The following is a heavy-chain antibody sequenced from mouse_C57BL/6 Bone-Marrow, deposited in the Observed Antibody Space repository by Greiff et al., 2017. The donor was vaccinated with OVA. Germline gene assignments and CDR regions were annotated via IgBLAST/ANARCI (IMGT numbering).Heavy chain of an antibody. J-gene: IGHJ4*01. V-gene: IGHV5-12*01. D-gene: IGHD3-1*01. CDR1: GFTFSDYY. CDR2: ISNGGGST. Sequence: EVKLVESGGGLVQPGGSLKLSCAASGFTFSDYYMYWVRQTPEKRLEWVAYISNGGGSTYYPDTVKGRFTISRDNAKNTLYLQMSRLKSEDTAMYYCARHRGYDAMDYWGQGTSVTVSS. CDR3: ARHRGYDAMDY.